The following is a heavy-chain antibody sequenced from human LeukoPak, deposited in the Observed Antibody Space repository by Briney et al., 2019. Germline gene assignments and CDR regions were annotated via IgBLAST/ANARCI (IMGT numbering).Heavy chain of an antibody. CDR1: GFTFSSYG. CDR2: IWYDGSNK. CDR3: ARGTYYYDSSGSLYFDY. V-gene: IGHV3-33*01. Sequence: GGSLRLSCAASGFTFSSYGMHWVRQAPGKGLEWVAVIWYDGSNKYYADSVKGRFTISRDNSRNTLYLQMNSLRAEDTAVYYCARGTYYYDSSGSLYFDYWGQGTLVTVSS. D-gene: IGHD3-22*01. J-gene: IGHJ4*02.